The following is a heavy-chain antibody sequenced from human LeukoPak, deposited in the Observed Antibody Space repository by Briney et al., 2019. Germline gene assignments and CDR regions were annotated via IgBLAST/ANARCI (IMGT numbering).Heavy chain of an antibody. J-gene: IGHJ5*02. V-gene: IGHV3-30*04. D-gene: IGHD5-12*01. CDR3: ARSQWIYESWFDP. Sequence: GGSLRLSYAASGFTFSSYAMHWVRQAPGKGLEWVAVISYDGSNKYYADSVKGRFTISRDNSKNTLYLQMNSLRAEDTAVYYCARSQWIYESWFDPWGQGTLVTVSS. CDR2: ISYDGSNK. CDR1: GFTFSSYA.